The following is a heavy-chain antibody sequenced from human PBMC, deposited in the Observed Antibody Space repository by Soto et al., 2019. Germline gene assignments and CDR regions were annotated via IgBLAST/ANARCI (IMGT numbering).Heavy chain of an antibody. Sequence: SVKVSCKASGGTFSSYAISWVRQATGQGLQWMGGIIPIFGTANYAQKSQGRVMITADNSTSTAYMQLSSPRSDDTGLEYCASDAGGYAGYVWGNWLDPWGQGTMVTVSS. J-gene: IGHJ5*02. V-gene: IGHV1-69*06. D-gene: IGHD3-16*01. CDR2: IIPIFGTA. CDR3: ASDAGGYAGYVWGNWLDP. CDR1: GGTFSSYA.